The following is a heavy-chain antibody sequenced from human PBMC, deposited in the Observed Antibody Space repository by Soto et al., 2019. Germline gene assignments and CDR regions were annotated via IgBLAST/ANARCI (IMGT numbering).Heavy chain of an antibody. Sequence: QVQLVQSGAEVKKPGSSVKVSCKASGGTFSSYAIHWVRQAPGHGLEWVGGIIPIFGTAYYAQKFQGRVTITADESTSTAYMELSSLRAEDTAVYYCARDLKRVAPERDYVYYGTDVWGQGTTVTVSS. V-gene: IGHV1-69*01. J-gene: IGHJ6*02. D-gene: IGHD3-3*01. CDR3: ARDLKRVAPERDYVYYGTDV. CDR2: IIPIFGTA. CDR1: GGTFSSYA.